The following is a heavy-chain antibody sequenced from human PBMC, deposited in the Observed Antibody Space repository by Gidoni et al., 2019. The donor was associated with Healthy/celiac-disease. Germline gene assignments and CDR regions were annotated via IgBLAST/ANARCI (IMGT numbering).Heavy chain of an antibody. Sequence: EVQLLESGGGLVQPGGSLRLSCAASGFTFSSYAMSWVRQAPGTGLEWVSAISGSGGSTYYADSVKGRFTISRDNSKNTLYLQMNSLRAEDTAVYYCAKVGEIAVAGTPDYWGQGTLVTVSS. J-gene: IGHJ4*02. CDR2: ISGSGGST. D-gene: IGHD6-19*01. CDR3: AKVGEIAVAGTPDY. CDR1: GFTFSSYA. V-gene: IGHV3-23*01.